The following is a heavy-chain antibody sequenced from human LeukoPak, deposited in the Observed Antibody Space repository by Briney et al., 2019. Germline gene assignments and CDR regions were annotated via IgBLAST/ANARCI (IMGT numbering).Heavy chain of an antibody. Sequence: AAVKVSCKASGYTFTSYGISWVRQAPGQGLEWMGRTSAYNGNTNYAQKLQGRVTMTTDTSTSTAYMELRSLRSGDTAVYYCVRDPPRIVVVVAATNYYGMDVWGQGTTVTVSS. D-gene: IGHD2-15*01. V-gene: IGHV1-18*01. CDR3: VRDPPRIVVVVAATNYYGMDV. CDR1: GYTFTSYG. J-gene: IGHJ6*02. CDR2: TSAYNGNT.